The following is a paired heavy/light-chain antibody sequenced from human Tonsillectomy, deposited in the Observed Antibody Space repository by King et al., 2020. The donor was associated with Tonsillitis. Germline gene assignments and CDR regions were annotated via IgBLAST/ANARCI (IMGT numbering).Heavy chain of an antibody. D-gene: IGHD5-18*01. V-gene: IGHV3-33*01. CDR3: ARGYIHLWGDY. CDR1: GFTFSSYG. Sequence: QVQLEQSGGGVVQPGRSLRLSCAASGFTFSSYGMHWVRQAPGKGLEWVAVIWYDGNIKSYADSVKGRFTISRDNSKNTLYLQMDSLRAEDTAVYYCARGYIHLWGDYWGQGTLVTVSS. CDR2: IWYDGNIK. J-gene: IGHJ4*02.
Light chain of an antibody. V-gene: IGKV3-20*01. CDR2: SAS. CDR3: QQYGSFPYT. J-gene: IGKJ2*01. Sequence: EIVLTQSPGTLSLSPGERATLSCRASQSVSSSYLAWYQQKPGQTPRLLIYSASSRATGVPDRFSGSGSGTDFTLTINRLEPEDFAVYYCQQYGSFPYTFGQGTKLEIK. CDR1: QSVSSSY.